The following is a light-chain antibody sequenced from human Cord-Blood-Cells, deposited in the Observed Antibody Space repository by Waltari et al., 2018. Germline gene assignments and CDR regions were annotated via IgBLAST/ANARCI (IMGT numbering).Light chain of an antibody. CDR3: SSYTSSSTLV. J-gene: IGLJ3*02. CDR1: SSDVGGYNY. Sequence: QSALTQPASVSGSPGQSITISCTGTSSDVGGYNYVSWYQPHPGKAPKLMIYDVSKRPSGVSNRFSGSKSGHTASLTISGLQAEDEADYYCSSYTSSSTLVFGGGTKLTVL. V-gene: IGLV2-14*01. CDR2: DVS.